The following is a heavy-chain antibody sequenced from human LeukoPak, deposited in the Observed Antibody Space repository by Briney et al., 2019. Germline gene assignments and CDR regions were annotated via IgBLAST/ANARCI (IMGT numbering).Heavy chain of an antibody. Sequence: PSETLSLTCTVSGGSISSYYWSWIRQPAGKGLEWIGCIYTSGSTNYNPSLKSRVTMSVDTSKNQFSLKLSSVTAADTAVYYCARIHSSGWSLYYFDYWGQGTLVTVSS. CDR3: ARIHSSGWSLYYFDY. CDR2: IYTSGST. V-gene: IGHV4-4*07. D-gene: IGHD6-19*01. J-gene: IGHJ4*02. CDR1: GGSISSYY.